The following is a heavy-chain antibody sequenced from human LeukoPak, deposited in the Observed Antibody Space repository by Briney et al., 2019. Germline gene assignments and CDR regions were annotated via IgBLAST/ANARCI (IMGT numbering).Heavy chain of an antibody. D-gene: IGHD5-12*01. CDR1: GFTFSSYV. CDR3: ARDRGLKAFDY. V-gene: IGHV3-30-3*01. CDR2: ISYDGSSK. Sequence: PGGSLRLSCAASGFTFSSYVMHWVRQGPGKGLEWVAVISYDGSSKYYADSVKGRFTISRDNPKNTLYLQMDSLRAEDTAVYYCARDRGLKAFDYWGQGTLVTVSS. J-gene: IGHJ4*02.